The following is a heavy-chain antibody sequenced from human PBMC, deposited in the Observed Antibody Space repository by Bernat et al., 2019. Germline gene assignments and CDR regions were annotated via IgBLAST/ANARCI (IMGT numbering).Heavy chain of an antibody. D-gene: IGHD6-13*01. CDR2: IKQDGSEE. CDR1: GFTFSNYW. J-gene: IGHJ5*02. CDR3: ARHSDFVEVSDGTGLADNWFDP. Sequence: EVQLVESGGGLVQPGGCLRVSCAASGFTFSNYWMSWVRQAPGKGLEWVANIKQDGSEENYVDSVKGRFTIARDNAKNLRYLQMNSLTAEDTAVYSCARHSDFVEVSDGTGLADNWFDPWGQGTLVTVSS. V-gene: IGHV3-7*03.